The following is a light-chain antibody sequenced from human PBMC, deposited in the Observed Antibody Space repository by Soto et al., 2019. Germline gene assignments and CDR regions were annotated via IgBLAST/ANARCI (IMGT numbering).Light chain of an antibody. CDR3: HHYNNWPRT. J-gene: IGKJ1*01. Sequence: EIVMTQSPATLSVSPGERATLSCRASQSVSSNLAWYQQKPGQAPRLLIYGASTRATGIPARFSGSGSGTDFTLTISSLQSEDFAVYYCHHYNNWPRTFGQGTKVEIK. CDR2: GAS. V-gene: IGKV3-15*01. CDR1: QSVSSN.